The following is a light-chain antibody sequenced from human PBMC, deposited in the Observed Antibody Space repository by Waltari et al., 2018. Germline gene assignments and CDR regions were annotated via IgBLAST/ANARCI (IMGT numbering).Light chain of an antibody. CDR3: CSHTKMDTWV. V-gene: IGLV2-14*01. J-gene: IGLJ3*02. CDR1: PSDIDDYTR. Sequence: QSALTQPASMSGSPGQSIPISCVGTPSDIDDYTRFSWYQQFPGEVPKLLLYEVSNRPSGISSRFSGSKSGTTAFLSISELQPEDEADYYCCSHTKMDTWVFGGGTTLTVL. CDR2: EVS.